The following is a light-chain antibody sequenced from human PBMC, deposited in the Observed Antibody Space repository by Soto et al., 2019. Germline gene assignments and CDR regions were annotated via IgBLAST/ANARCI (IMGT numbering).Light chain of an antibody. J-gene: IGLJ2*01. CDR1: SSDVGGYDY. V-gene: IGLV2-14*01. Sequence: QSALTQPASVSGSPGQSITISCTGTSSDVGGYDYVSWYQHHPGKVPKLIIYEVSKRPSGVSHRFAGSKSGNTASLTISWLQTEDEADYYCSSYTTTSALVFGGGTKLTVL. CDR3: SSYTTTSALV. CDR2: EVS.